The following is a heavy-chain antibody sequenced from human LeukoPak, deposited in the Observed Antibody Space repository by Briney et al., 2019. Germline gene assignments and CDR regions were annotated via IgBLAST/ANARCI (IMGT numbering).Heavy chain of an antibody. CDR3: ARDLGDY. CDR2: IRYTGST. V-gene: IGHV4-59*12. Sequence: SETLSLTCTVSGGSITSYYWSWIRQPPGKGLEWIGYIRYTGSTSYNPSLKSRVTMSVDTSKNQFSLKLSSVTAADTAVYYCARDLGDYWGQGTLVTVSS. J-gene: IGHJ4*02. D-gene: IGHD7-27*01. CDR1: GGSITSYY.